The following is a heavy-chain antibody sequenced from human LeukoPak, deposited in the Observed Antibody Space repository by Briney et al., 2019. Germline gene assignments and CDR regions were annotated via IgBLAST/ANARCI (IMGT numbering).Heavy chain of an antibody. CDR3: ARGGHGTSVAVAGTGDF. J-gene: IGHJ4*02. CDR2: IDPSDGST. CDR1: GYTFTSYY. Sequence: GASVKVSCKASGYTFTSYYMHWVRQAPGQGLEWMGIIDPSDGSTIYAQKFQGRVTMTRDMSTSKVYMQLSSLTSEDTAIYYCARGGHGTSVAVAGTGDFWGQGTLVTVSS. V-gene: IGHV1-46*01. D-gene: IGHD6-19*01.